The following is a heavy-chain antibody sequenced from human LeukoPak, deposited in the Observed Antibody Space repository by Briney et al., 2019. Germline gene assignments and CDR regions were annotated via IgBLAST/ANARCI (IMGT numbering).Heavy chain of an antibody. Sequence: ASVTVSCKASGYTFTSYYMHWVRQAPGQGLEWMGIINPSGGSTSYAQKFQGRVTMTRDTSTSTVYMELSSLRAEDTAVYYCARVGGIAARPIDYWGQGTLVTVSS. CDR1: GYTFTSYY. D-gene: IGHD6-6*01. J-gene: IGHJ4*02. CDR2: INPSGGST. CDR3: ARVGGIAARPIDY. V-gene: IGHV1-46*01.